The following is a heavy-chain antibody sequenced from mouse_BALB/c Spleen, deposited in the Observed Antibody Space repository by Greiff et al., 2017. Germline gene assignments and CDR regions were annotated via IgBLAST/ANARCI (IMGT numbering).Heavy chain of an antibody. J-gene: IGHJ4*01. CDR3: AREERWYGAMDY. V-gene: IGHV5-6-5*01. Sequence: EVKLMESGGGLVKPGGSLKLSCAASGFTFSSYAMSWVRQTPEKRLEWVASISSGGSTYYPDSVKGRFTISRDNARNILYLQMSSLRSEDTAMYYCAREERWYGAMDYWGQGTSVTVSS. D-gene: IGHD2-1*01. CDR1: GFTFSSYA. CDR2: ISSGGST.